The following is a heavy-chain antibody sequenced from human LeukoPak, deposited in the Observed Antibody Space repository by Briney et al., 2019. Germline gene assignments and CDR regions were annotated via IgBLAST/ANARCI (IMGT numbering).Heavy chain of an antibody. J-gene: IGHJ4*02. V-gene: IGHV1-2*02. Sequence: ASVKVSCKASGYTFTGYYMHWVRQAPGQGLEWMGWINPNSGGTNYAQKFQGRFTISRDNSKNTLYLQMNSLRAEDTAVYYCAKARYDFWSGYFDYWGQGTLVTVSS. CDR2: INPNSGGT. CDR3: AKARYDFWSGYFDY. CDR1: GYTFTGYY. D-gene: IGHD3-3*01.